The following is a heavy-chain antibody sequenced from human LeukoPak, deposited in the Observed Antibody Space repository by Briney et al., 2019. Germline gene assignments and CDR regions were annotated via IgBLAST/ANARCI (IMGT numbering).Heavy chain of an antibody. D-gene: IGHD6-19*01. Sequence: PGGSLGLSCAASRFTLSNYWMSWVRQAPGKGLEWVANIKQDGSETYYVDSVEGRFTISRDNAKNSLSLQMNSLRAEDTAVYYCARQRGSGCLDYWGQGTLVTVSS. CDR3: ARQRGSGCLDY. CDR1: RFTLSNYW. V-gene: IGHV3-7*01. J-gene: IGHJ4*02. CDR2: IKQDGSET.